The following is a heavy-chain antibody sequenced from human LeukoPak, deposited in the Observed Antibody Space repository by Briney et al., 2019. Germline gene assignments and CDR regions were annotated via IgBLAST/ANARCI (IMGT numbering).Heavy chain of an antibody. D-gene: IGHD3-10*01. CDR2: ISSSSSYI. CDR1: GFTFSSYS. Sequence: PGGSPRLSCAASGFTFSSYSMNWVRQAPGKGLEWVSSISSSSSYIYYADSVEGRFTISRDNAKNSLYLQMNSLRAEDTAVYYCARDLHGSGSYWPYGMDVWGQGTTVTVSS. V-gene: IGHV3-21*01. CDR3: ARDLHGSGSYWPYGMDV. J-gene: IGHJ6*02.